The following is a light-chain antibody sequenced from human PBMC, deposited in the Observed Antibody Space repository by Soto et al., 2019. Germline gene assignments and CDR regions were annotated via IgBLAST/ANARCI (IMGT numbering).Light chain of an antibody. CDR3: QQRYSMPLT. V-gene: IGKV1-39*01. CDR1: QSISSH. CDR2: EAS. Sequence: DIQMTQSPSSLSASVGDRVTITCRASQSISSHLNWYQQKPGNAPQLLIYEASSLQGGVPSRFSGSGSGTDFSLTISRLQADDFAIYYCQQRYSMPLTFGPGTRVDIK. J-gene: IGKJ3*01.